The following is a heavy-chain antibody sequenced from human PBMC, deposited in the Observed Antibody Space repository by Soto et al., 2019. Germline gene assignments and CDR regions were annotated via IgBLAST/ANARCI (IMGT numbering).Heavy chain of an antibody. V-gene: IGHV4-59*12. CDR3: ARDPPTYGVAPYYFDY. Sequence: SETLSLTCTVSGDSISSSYWSWIRQPPGKGLEWIGYMYYSGSTSYNPSLNSRVTLSVDTSKNQFFLKLSFVTAADTAVYYCARDPPTYGVAPYYFDYWGQGTLVTVS. CDR1: GDSISSSY. J-gene: IGHJ4*02. CDR2: MYYSGST. D-gene: IGHD3-3*01.